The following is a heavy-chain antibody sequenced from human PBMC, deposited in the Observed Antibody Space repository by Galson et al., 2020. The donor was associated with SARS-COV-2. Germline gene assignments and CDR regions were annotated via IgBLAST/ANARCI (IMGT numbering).Heavy chain of an antibody. D-gene: IGHD2-15*01. CDR1: GFGFSYYW. CDR2: IKHDGSEK. V-gene: IGHV3-7*03. Sequence: GESLKISCEASGFGFSYYWMSWVRQAPGRGLEWVANIKHDGSEKYYVDSVKGRFTISRDNPKNSLYLQMNNLRVEDTAVYHFARVDCSGGSCYPGTYWGQETLVTVSS. J-gene: IGHJ4*02. CDR3: ARVDCSGGSCYPGTY.